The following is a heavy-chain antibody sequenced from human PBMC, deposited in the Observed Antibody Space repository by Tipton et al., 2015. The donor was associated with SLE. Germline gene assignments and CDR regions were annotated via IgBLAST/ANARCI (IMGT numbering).Heavy chain of an antibody. V-gene: IGHV4-34*01. CDR3: ARERRATYYDFWSGEGAFDY. J-gene: IGHJ4*02. D-gene: IGHD3-3*01. CDR1: GGSFSNYY. Sequence: TLSLTCAVYGGSFSNYYWTWIRQPPGKGLEWIGEIHHSGSTNYNPSLKSRVTISVDTSKDQFSLKLSSVTAADTAVYYCARERRATYYDFWSGEGAFDYWGQGTLVTVSS. CDR2: IHHSGST.